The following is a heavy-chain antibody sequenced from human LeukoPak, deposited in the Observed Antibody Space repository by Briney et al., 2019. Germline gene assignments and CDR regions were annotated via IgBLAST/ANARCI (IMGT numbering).Heavy chain of an antibody. J-gene: IGHJ4*02. V-gene: IGHV4-30-2*01. D-gene: IGHD1-14*01. CDR3: ARGDPEPLDY. Sequence: PSETLSLTCAVSGGSISSGGYSWSWIRQPPGKGLEWIGYIYHSGSTYYNPSLKSRVTISVDRSKNQFSLKLSSVTAADTAVYYCARGDPEPLDYWGRGTLVTVSS. CDR2: IYHSGST. CDR1: GGSISSGGYS.